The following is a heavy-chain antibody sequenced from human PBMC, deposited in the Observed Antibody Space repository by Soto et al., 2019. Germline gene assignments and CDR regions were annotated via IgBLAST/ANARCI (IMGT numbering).Heavy chain of an antibody. V-gene: IGHV4-31*03. Sequence: SETLSLTCTVSGASMSSGGYYWTWIRQSPGKGLEWIGYIYYSGSTYYNPSLESRVAISVDTSRSQFSLKLSSVTAADTAVYYCARHVSFSSFGSSPDILDFWGQGTLDPVSS. CDR2: IYYSGST. CDR3: ARHVSFSSFGSSPDILDF. D-gene: IGHD5-12*01. CDR1: GASMSSGGYY. J-gene: IGHJ4*02.